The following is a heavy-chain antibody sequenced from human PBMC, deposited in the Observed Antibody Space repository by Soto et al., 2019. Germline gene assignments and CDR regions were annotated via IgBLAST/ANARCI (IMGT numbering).Heavy chain of an antibody. V-gene: IGHV1-18*01. CDR1: GYTFTSYG. D-gene: IGHD2-21*01. CDR2: ISAYNGNT. Sequence: ASVKVSCKASGYTFTSYGISWVRQAPGQGLEWMGWISAYNGNTNYAQKLQGRVTMTTDTSTSTAYMELRSLRSDDTAVFYCAKGRLRYCGTDICPDYWGQGTLVTVSS. CDR3: AKGRLRYCGTDICPDY. J-gene: IGHJ4*02.